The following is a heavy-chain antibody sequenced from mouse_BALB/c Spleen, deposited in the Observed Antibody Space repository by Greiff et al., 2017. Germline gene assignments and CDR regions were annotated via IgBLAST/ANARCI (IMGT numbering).Heavy chain of an antibody. V-gene: IGHV5-12-1*01. J-gene: IGHJ4*01. D-gene: IGHD2-14*01. Sequence: EVKLMESGGGLVKPGGSLKLSCAASGFAFSSYDMSWVRQTPEKRLEWVAYISSGGGSTYYPDTVKGRFTISRDNAKNTLYLQMSSLKSEDTAMYYCANRYGGAMDYWGQGTSVTVSS. CDR1: GFAFSSYD. CDR3: ANRYGGAMDY. CDR2: ISSGGGST.